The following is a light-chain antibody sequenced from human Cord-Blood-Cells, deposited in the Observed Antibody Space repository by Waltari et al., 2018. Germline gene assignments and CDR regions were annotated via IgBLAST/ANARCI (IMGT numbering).Light chain of an antibody. CDR3: SSYTSSSTVV. V-gene: IGLV2-14*01. CDR1: SSDVGGYNY. J-gene: IGLJ2*01. CDR2: EVS. Sequence: QSALTQPASVSGSPRQSITISCTGTSSDVGGYNYVSWYQQHTGKAPKLMIYEVSTRPTGVCNRSSGSKSGNTASLTIAGHKAADEADYYGSSYTSSSTVVFGGETKLTVL.